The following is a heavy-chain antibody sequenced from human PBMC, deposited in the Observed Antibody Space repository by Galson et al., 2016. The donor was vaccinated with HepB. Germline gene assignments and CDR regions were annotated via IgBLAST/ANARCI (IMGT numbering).Heavy chain of an antibody. Sequence: SLRLSCAASGFTFRSYGLQWVRQAPGKGPEWLAIITYHGRNQFYEDSVKGRFTISRDDSRNSVYLQMDSLREEDTAVYYCGKWDWNDPADWGQGTLVSVSS. V-gene: IGHV3-30*03. CDR1: GFTFRSYG. CDR3: GKWDWNDPAD. D-gene: IGHD1-1*01. CDR2: ITYHGRNQ. J-gene: IGHJ4*02.